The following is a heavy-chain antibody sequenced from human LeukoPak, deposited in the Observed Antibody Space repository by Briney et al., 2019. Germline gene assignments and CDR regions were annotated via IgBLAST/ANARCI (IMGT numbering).Heavy chain of an antibody. Sequence: GGSLRLSCAASGFPFSSYSMNWVRQAPGKGLGWVSSISSSSSYIYYADSVKGRFTISRDNAKNSLYLQMNSLRAEDTAVYYCARYCSSTSCPANDYWGQGTLVTVSS. CDR3: ARYCSSTSCPANDY. D-gene: IGHD2-2*01. J-gene: IGHJ4*02. CDR2: ISSSSSYI. V-gene: IGHV3-21*01. CDR1: GFPFSSYS.